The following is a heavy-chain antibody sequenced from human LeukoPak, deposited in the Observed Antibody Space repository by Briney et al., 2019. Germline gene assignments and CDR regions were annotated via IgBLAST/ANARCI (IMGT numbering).Heavy chain of an antibody. CDR1: GYSISSGYY. D-gene: IGHD3-10*01. CDR3: ARWGPMVRGGFDY. Sequence: SETLSLTCTVSGYSISSGYYWGWIRQPPGKGLEWIGSIYHSGSTYYNPSLKSRVTISVDTSKHQFSLKLSSVTAADTAVYYCARWGPMVRGGFDYWGQGTLVTVSS. V-gene: IGHV4-38-2*02. J-gene: IGHJ4*02. CDR2: IYHSGST.